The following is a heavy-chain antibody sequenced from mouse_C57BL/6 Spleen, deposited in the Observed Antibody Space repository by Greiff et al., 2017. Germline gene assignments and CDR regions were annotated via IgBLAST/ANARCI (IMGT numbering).Heavy chain of an antibody. V-gene: IGHV1-82*01. CDR3: APAYYRNYVGAMDY. D-gene: IGHD2-10*01. J-gene: IGHJ4*01. Sequence: VQLQQSGPELVKPGASVKISCKASGYAFSSSWMNWVKQRPGKGLEWIGQIYPGDGDTNYNGKFKGKATLTADKSSSTAYMQLSSLTSEDSAVXFCAPAYYRNYVGAMDYWGKGTSVTVSS. CDR1: GYAFSSSW. CDR2: IYPGDGDT.